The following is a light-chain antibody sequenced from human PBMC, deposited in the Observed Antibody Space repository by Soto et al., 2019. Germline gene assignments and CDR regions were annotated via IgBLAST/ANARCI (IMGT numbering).Light chain of an antibody. CDR2: GNN. Sequence: QAVLTQPPSVSGAPGQRVTISCTGSSSNIGAGYDVHWYQQLPGTAPKLLIYGNNNRPSGVPDRFSGSKSGTSASLAVTGLQAEDEADYYCQSYATGLSVLYVFGTGTQLTVL. V-gene: IGLV1-40*01. CDR3: QSYATGLSVLYV. CDR1: SSNIGAGYD. J-gene: IGLJ1*01.